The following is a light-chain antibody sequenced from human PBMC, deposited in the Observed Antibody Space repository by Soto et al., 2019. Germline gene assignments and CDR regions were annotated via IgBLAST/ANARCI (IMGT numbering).Light chain of an antibody. J-gene: IGLJ2*01. CDR3: SSYTNSNTRVV. CDR2: DVS. CDR1: RSDVGRYNY. Sequence: QSALTQPASVSGSPGQSITISCTGTRSDVGRYNYVSWYQQHPGKAPKLMIYDVSNRPSGVSNRFSGSKSGKTASLTISGLQAEDEADYYCSSYTNSNTRVVFGGGTKVTVL. V-gene: IGLV2-14*01.